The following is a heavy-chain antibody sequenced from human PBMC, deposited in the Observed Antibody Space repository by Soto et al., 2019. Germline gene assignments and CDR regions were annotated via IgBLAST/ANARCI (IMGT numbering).Heavy chain of an antibody. V-gene: IGHV3-30*04. CDR1: GFTFTSYT. CDR2: ISYDGRSK. CDR3: ARFGAPGAFDI. D-gene: IGHD1-26*01. Sequence: QVQLVESGGGVVQPGRSLRLSCVASGFTFTSYTVHWVRQAPGKGLEWVAVISYDGRSKFYADAVKGRFTSSRDISKNTLYLQMNSLRPEDTAVYYCARFGAPGAFDIWGQGTMVTVSP. J-gene: IGHJ3*02.